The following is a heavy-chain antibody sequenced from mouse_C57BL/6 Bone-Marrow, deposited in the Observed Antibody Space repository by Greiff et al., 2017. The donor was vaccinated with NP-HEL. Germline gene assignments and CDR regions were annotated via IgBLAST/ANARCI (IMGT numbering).Heavy chain of an antibody. Sequence: QVQLQQSGAELVKPGASVKMSCKASGYTFTTYPIEWMKQNHGKSLEWIGNFHPYNDDTKYNEKFKGKATLTVEKSSSTVYLELSRLTSDDSAVYYCARSKSYYGSSDWYFDVWGTGTTVTVSS. CDR1: GYTFTTYP. CDR3: ARSKSYYGSSDWYFDV. CDR2: FHPYNDDT. J-gene: IGHJ1*03. D-gene: IGHD1-1*01. V-gene: IGHV1-47*01.